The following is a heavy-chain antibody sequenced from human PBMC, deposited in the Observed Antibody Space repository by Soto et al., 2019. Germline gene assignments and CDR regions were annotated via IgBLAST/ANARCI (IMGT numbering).Heavy chain of an antibody. CDR2: IYPVDSET. V-gene: IGHV5-51*01. CDR1: GYDFASSW. D-gene: IGHD3-10*01. Sequence: GETLKISCEGSGYDFASSWIAWVRQTPGKGLEYMGIIYPVDSETRYGPSFQGQVTISVEKSMSTAYLQWSSLKASDTAMYYCARLDGEHGSGGSFENWGQGTLVTVSS. CDR3: ARLDGEHGSGGSFEN. J-gene: IGHJ4*02.